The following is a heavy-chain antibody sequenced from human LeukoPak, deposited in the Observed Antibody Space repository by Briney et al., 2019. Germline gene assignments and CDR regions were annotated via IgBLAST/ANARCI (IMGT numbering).Heavy chain of an antibody. CDR1: GFTFSSYS. J-gene: IGHJ5*02. CDR3: ARIGAPYGSGSYYNLPVLNWFDP. V-gene: IGHV3-21*04. Sequence: GGSLRLSCAASGFTFSSYSMNWVRQAPGKGLEWVSSITSSSYIYYADSVKGRFTISRDNAKNSLYLQMKTLRAEDTAVYYCARIGAPYGSGSYYNLPVLNWFDPWGQGTLVTVSS. D-gene: IGHD3-10*01. CDR2: ITSSSYI.